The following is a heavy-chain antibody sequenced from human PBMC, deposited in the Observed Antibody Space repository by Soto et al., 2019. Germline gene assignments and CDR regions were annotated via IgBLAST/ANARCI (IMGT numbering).Heavy chain of an antibody. CDR2: VYSSGST. CDR3: ARERYYDSSGDDTVVSGMDV. D-gene: IGHD3-22*01. V-gene: IGHV4-31*03. J-gene: IGHJ6*02. CDR1: GGSISSGGYY. Sequence: QVQLQESGPGLVKPSQTLSLTCTVSGGSISSGGYYWSWIRQHPEKGLEWIGYVYSSGSTYSNPSLRIRVTISIDTAKNQFSLKLSSVNAADTAVYYCARERYYDSSGDDTVVSGMDVWGQGTTVTVSS.